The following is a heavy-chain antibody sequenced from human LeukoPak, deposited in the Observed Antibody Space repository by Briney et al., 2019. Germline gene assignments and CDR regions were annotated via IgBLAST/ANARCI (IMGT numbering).Heavy chain of an antibody. CDR1: GYSISSGYY. D-gene: IGHD6-6*01. CDR3: AKGGNSEYSSSSY. Sequence: SETLSLTCAVSGYSISSGYYWGWIRQPPGKGLEWIGSIYHSESTYYNPSLKSRVTISVDTSKNQFSLKLNSVTAADTAVYYCAKGGNSEYSSSSYWGQGTLVTVSS. CDR2: IYHSEST. J-gene: IGHJ4*02. V-gene: IGHV4-38-2*01.